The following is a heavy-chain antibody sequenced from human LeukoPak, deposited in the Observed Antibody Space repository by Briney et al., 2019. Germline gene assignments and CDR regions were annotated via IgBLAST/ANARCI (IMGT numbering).Heavy chain of an antibody. CDR2: ISSSSSTI. D-gene: IGHD4-23*01. V-gene: IGHV3-48*01. CDR3: LRVETYAYYDS. J-gene: IGHJ4*02. CDR1: GFTFSTHS. Sequence: PGGSLRLSCAASGFTFSTHSMVWVRQAPGKGLECVSYISSSSSTICYADSVKGRFTISRDNAENSVYLQMNSLRAEDTAVYYCLRVETYAYYDSWGQGTLVTVSS.